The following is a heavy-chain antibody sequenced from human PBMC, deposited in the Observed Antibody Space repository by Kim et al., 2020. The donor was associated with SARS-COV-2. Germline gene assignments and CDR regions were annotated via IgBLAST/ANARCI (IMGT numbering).Heavy chain of an antibody. Sequence: GGSLRLSFAASGFTFSSFAMSWVRQNPGKGLEWVSSISGSAGKTYYTDSVKGRFTVSRANSKDTLYLQMDILRAAATAVYYCVKDQSSSTWSACDPWGQGTLVTVSS. D-gene: IGHD6-13*01. J-gene: IGHJ5*02. CDR1: GFTFSSFA. CDR3: VKDQSSSTWSACDP. CDR2: ISGSAGKT. V-gene: IGHV3-23*01.